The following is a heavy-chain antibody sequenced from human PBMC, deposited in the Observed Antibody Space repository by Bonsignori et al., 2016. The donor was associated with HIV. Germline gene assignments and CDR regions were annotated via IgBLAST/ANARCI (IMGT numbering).Heavy chain of an antibody. CDR3: ARDGAAGNDYYYYMDV. V-gene: IGHV3-21*01. D-gene: IGHD6-13*01. J-gene: IGHJ6*03. CDR2: ISSSSSYI. Sequence: VRQAPGKGLEWVSSISSSSSYIYYADSVKGRFTISRDNAKNSLYLQMNSLRAEDTAVYYCARDGAAGNDYYYYMDVWGKGTTVTVSS.